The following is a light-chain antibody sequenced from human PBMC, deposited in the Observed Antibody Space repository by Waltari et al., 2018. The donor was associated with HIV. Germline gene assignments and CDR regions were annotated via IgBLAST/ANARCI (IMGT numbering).Light chain of an antibody. CDR3: TSYISGTSPV. J-gene: IGLJ2*01. CDR1: DLTDNEY. Sequence: QSALTQPASVSGSPGQSIPIPCDLTDNEYVSWYQRHPGTAPKVIIYEVTNRPSGLSNRFSGSKSGNTATLTISGLQPEDEADYFCTSYISGTSPVFGRGTRVTVL. CDR2: EVT. V-gene: IGLV2-14*01.